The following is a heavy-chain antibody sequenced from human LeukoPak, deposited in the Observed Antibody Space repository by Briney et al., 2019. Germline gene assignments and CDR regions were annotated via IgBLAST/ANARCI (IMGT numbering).Heavy chain of an antibody. J-gene: IGHJ2*01. CDR2: IIPIFGTA. CDR1: GGTFSSYA. CDR3: ARVIVVVPAAHRDWYFDL. V-gene: IGHV1-69*13. D-gene: IGHD2-2*01. Sequence: GASVKVSCKASGGTFSSYATSWVRQAPGQGLEWMGGIIPIFGTANYAQKFQGRVTITADESTSTAYMELSSLRSEDTAVYYCARVIVVVPAAHRDWYFDLWGRGTLVTVSS.